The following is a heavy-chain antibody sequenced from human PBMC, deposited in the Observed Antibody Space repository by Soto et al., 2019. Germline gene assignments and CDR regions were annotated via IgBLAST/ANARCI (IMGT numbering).Heavy chain of an antibody. D-gene: IGHD5-18*01. V-gene: IGHV3-64D*08. CDR2: ISSNGGST. J-gene: IGHJ3*02. Sequence: GGSLILSCSASGFIFISYAMHWVRQAPGKGLEYVSAISSNGGSTYYADSVKGRFTISRDNSKNTLYLQMSSLRAEDTAVYYCVKAGIQLWFSGAFDIWGQGTMVTVSS. CDR1: GFIFISYA. CDR3: VKAGIQLWFSGAFDI.